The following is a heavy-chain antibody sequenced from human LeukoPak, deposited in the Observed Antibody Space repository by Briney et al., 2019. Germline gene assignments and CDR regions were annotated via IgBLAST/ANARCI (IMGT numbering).Heavy chain of an antibody. J-gene: IGHJ4*02. CDR2: ISGSGGST. Sequence: GGSLRLSCAASGFTFSSYAMSWVRQAPGKGLQWVSAISGSGGSTYYADSVKGRFTISRDNSKNTLYLQMNSLRAEDTAVYYCAKVGRPTYCGGDCYTGLIDYWGQGTLVTVSS. V-gene: IGHV3-23*01. CDR3: AKVGRPTYCGGDCYTGLIDY. CDR1: GFTFSSYA. D-gene: IGHD2-21*02.